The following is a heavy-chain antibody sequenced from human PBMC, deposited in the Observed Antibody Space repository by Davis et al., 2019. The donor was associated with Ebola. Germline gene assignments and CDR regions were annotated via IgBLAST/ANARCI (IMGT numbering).Heavy chain of an antibody. CDR1: GGTFSGYV. J-gene: IGHJ5*02. V-gene: IGHV1-69*04. Sequence: SSVTVSCQASGGTFSGYVINWVRQVPGQGLEWMGRTIPILPRATYAQRFHGRITITADKSTGTAYMELRSLRSDDTPVYDGAGVPVAIPRSGKWCDPWGQGTLVTVSS. CDR3: AGVPVAIPRSGKWCDP. CDR2: TIPILPRA. D-gene: IGHD2-15*01.